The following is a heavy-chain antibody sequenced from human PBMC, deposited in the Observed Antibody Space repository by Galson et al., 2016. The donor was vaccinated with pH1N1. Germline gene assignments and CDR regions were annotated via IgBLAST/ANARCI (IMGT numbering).Heavy chain of an antibody. Sequence: SLRLSCAASGFVFRDYGMNWVRQAPGKGLEWLAYITSSSRTIHYTDSVKGRFTITRDNPRNSLFLQLNRVGVDDTAVYFCAKTVTHPHYQFHLWGRGTPVTVSS. CDR1: GFVFRDYG. CDR3: AKTVTHPHYQFHL. J-gene: IGHJ2*01. D-gene: IGHD3-10*01. V-gene: IGHV3-48*04. CDR2: ITSSSRTI.